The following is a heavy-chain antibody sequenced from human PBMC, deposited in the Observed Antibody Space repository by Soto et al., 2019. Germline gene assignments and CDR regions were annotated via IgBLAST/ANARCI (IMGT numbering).Heavy chain of an antibody. V-gene: IGHV3-21*01. Sequence: GGSLRLSCAASGFTFSSYSMNWVRQAPGKGLEWVSSISSSSSYIYYADSVKGRFTISRDNAKNSLYLQMNSLRAEDTAVYYCANLLNKQTAMVRDYWGQGTLVTVSS. CDR2: ISSSSSYI. D-gene: IGHD5-18*01. J-gene: IGHJ4*02. CDR1: GFTFSSYS. CDR3: ANLLNKQTAMVRDY.